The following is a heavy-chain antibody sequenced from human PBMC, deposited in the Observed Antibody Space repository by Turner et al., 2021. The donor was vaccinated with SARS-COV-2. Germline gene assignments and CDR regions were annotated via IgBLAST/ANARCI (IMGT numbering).Heavy chain of an antibody. D-gene: IGHD3-10*01. CDR3: AKERGVRRYWYFDL. CDR2: ISYDGNDK. J-gene: IGHJ2*01. V-gene: IGHV3-30*18. Sequence: QVQLVESGGGVVQPGRSLRLSCAASGFTFSSYGMHWVRQAPGKGLEWVASISYDGNDKYYAGSVKGRFTISRDNSKNTMFLQMNSLINEDTAMYYCAKERGVRRYWYFDLWGRGTLVTVSS. CDR1: GFTFSSYG.